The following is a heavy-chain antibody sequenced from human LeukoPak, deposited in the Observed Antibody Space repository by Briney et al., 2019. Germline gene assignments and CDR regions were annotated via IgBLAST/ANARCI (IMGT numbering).Heavy chain of an antibody. J-gene: IGHJ4*02. CDR3: ARERGLPDY. Sequence: ASVTVSCKASGYTLTSYGISWVRQAPGQGLEWMGWISAYNGNTRYAQKLQGRVTMTRDMSTSTVYMELSSLRSEDTAVYYCARERGLPDYWGQGTLVTVSS. D-gene: IGHD2-15*01. CDR1: GYTLTSYG. CDR2: ISAYNGNT. V-gene: IGHV1-18*01.